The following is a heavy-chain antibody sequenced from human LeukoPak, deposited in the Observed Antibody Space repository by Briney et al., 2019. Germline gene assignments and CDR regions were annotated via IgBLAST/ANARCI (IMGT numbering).Heavy chain of an antibody. J-gene: IGHJ4*02. Sequence: PGGSLRLSCAASGFTFSSYSMNWVRQAPGKGLEWVSYISSSSSAIYYAGSVKGRFTISRDNAENSLYLQMNSLRAEDTAVYYCARVIGSYGDSAYWGQGTLVTVSS. CDR3: ARVIGSYGDSAY. V-gene: IGHV3-48*04. D-gene: IGHD1-26*01. CDR2: ISSSSSAI. CDR1: GFTFSSYS.